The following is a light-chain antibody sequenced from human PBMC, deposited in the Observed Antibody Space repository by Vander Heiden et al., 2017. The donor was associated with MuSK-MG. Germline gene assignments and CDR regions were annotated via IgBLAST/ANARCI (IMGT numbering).Light chain of an antibody. CDR2: AAS. V-gene: IGKV1-27*01. CDR1: LAINNY. J-gene: IGKJ1*01. Sequence: DIQMTQSPSSLSASVGDRVTITCRASLAINNYLAWYQQKPGEPPKLLIYAASTLQTGVPPRFSGRGSGTDFTLTISSLQPEDIATYYCHKDNTAGGTFGQGTKLEIK. CDR3: HKDNTAGGT.